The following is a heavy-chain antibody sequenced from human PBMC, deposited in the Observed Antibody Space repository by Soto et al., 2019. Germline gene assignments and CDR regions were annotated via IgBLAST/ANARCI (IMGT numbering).Heavy chain of an antibody. CDR1: GFTFSSYG. CDR3: AKDYTVVTRMGGYYYGMDV. D-gene: IGHD3-16*01. J-gene: IGHJ6*02. Sequence: GGSLRLSCAASGFTFSSYGMHWVRQAPGKGLEWVAVISYDGSNKYYADSVKGRFTISRDNSKNTLYLQMNSLRAEDTAVYYCAKDYTVVTRMGGYYYGMDVWGQGTTVTVSS. CDR2: ISYDGSNK. V-gene: IGHV3-30*18.